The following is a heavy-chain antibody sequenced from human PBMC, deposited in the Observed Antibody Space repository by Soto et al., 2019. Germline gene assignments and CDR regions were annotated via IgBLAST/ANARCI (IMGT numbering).Heavy chain of an antibody. D-gene: IGHD1-26*01. V-gene: IGHV3-53*01. CDR3: GPHPGGGGY. CDR1: GFTVSNNY. J-gene: IGHJ4*02. Sequence: EVQLVESGGGLIQPGGSLRLSCAVSGFTVSNNYMSWVRQAPGKGLEGVSVIYSGGYTAYGDSVKGRFTISRDNSKNTRYLKKNGRSAADRAVYYVGPHPGGGGYWGQGTLVTVSS. CDR2: IYSGGYT.